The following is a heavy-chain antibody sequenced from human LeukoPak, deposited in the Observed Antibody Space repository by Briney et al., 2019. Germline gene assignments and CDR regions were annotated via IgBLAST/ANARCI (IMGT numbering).Heavy chain of an antibody. CDR2: INPNSGGP. D-gene: IGHD6-13*01. CDR3: ARARYSNSWYGMDV. Sequence: ASLKVSCKASGYTFTAYYIHWVRQVPGQRLEWLGWINPNSGGPNYAQKFRGRVTMTRDTSISTVYMDLSRLTSDDTAVYYCARARYSNSWYGMDVWGQGTTVTVSS. V-gene: IGHV1-2*02. CDR1: GYTFTAYY. J-gene: IGHJ6*02.